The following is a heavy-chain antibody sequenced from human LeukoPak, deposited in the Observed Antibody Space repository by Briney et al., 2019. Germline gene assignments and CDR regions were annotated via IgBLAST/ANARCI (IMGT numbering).Heavy chain of an antibody. CDR2: IYYSGST. D-gene: IGHD1-1*01. V-gene: IGHV4-31*03. Sequence: SETLSLTCTVSGGSVSSGGYYWSWIRQHPGKGLEWIGYIYYSGSTYYNPSLKSRVTISVDTSKNQFSLKLSSVTAADTAVYYCARDYGREDAFDIWGQGTMVTVSS. CDR1: GGSVSSGGYY. J-gene: IGHJ3*02. CDR3: ARDYGREDAFDI.